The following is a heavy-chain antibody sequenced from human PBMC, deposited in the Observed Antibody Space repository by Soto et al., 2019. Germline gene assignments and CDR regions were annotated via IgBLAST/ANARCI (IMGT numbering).Heavy chain of an antibody. CDR1: GFTFSSYG. CDR2: ISYDGSNK. J-gene: IGHJ3*02. V-gene: IGHV3-30*18. CDR3: AKDLTHGGGPDYGGDAFDI. D-gene: IGHD4-17*01. Sequence: GGSLRLSCAASGFTFSSYGMHWVRQAPGKGLEWVAVISYDGSNKYYADSVKGRFTISRDNSKNTLYLQMNSLRAEDTAVYYCAKDLTHGGGPDYGGDAFDIWGQGTMVTVSS.